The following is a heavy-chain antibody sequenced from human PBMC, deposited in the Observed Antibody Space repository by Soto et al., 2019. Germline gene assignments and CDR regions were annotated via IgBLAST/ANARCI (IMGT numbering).Heavy chain of an antibody. CDR3: YINGF. CDR2: FYYSGSP. V-gene: IGHV4-39*01. CDR1: GDSIRSSRHY. J-gene: IGHJ1*01. D-gene: IGHD2-8*01. Sequence: QVQLQESGPGLVKPSETLSLTCTVSGDSIRSSRHYWAWNRQPPGKGLERIGGFYYSGSPYYNPSLKSRVTMSVDTSKNQFSLNLNSVTAADTAVYYCYINGFWGQGTLVTVSS.